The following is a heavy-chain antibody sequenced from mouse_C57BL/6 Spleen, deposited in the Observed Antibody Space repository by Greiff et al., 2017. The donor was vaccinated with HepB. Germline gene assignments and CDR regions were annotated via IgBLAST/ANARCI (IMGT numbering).Heavy chain of an antibody. D-gene: IGHD2-3*01. Sequence: VHVKQSGPELVKPGASVKMSCKASGYTFTDYNMHWVKQSHGKSLEWIGYINPNNGGTSYNQKFKGKATLTVNKSSSTAYMELRSLTSEDSAVYYCARWDGYYGYYAMDYWGQGTSVTVSS. V-gene: IGHV1-22*01. CDR1: GYTFTDYN. J-gene: IGHJ4*01. CDR3: ARWDGYYGYYAMDY. CDR2: INPNNGGT.